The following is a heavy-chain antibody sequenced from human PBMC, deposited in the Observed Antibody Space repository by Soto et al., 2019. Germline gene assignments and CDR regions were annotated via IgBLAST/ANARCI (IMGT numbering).Heavy chain of an antibody. V-gene: IGHV1-18*01. J-gene: IGHJ6*02. CDR3: ATGLPMVRGAYYYYGMDV. CDR1: GYTFTSYG. D-gene: IGHD3-10*01. Sequence: AASVKVSCKASGYTFTSYGISWVRQAPGQGLEWMGWISAYNGNTNYAQKLQGRVTMTTDTSTSTAYMELRSLRSDDTAVYYCATGLPMVRGAYYYYGMDVWGQGTTVTVSS. CDR2: ISAYNGNT.